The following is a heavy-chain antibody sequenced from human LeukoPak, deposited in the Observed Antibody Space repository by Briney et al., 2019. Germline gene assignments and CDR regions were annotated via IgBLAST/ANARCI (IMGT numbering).Heavy chain of an antibody. J-gene: IGHJ3*02. CDR3: ARDRSIEDAFDI. CDR1: GFTFSSYW. V-gene: IGHV3-74*03. CDR2: INSDGSST. Sequence: GGSLRLSCAASGFTFSSYWMHWVRQAPGKGLVWVSRINSDGSSTTYADSVKGRFAISRDNAKNTLFLQMNSLSPEDTVVYYCARDRSIEDAFDIWGQGTMVTVSS. D-gene: IGHD3-3*02.